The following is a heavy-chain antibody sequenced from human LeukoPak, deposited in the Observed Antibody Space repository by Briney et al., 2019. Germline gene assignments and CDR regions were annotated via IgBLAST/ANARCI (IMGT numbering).Heavy chain of an antibody. D-gene: IGHD3-10*02. J-gene: IGHJ3*02. CDR1: GYTLTGYY. Sequence: ASVKVSCKASGYTLTGYYMHWVRQAPGQGLEWMGRINPNSGGTNYAQKFQGRVTMTRDTSISTAYMELSRLRSDDTAVYYCARVSVRGAFDIWGQGTMVTVSS. V-gene: IGHV1-2*06. CDR2: INPNSGGT. CDR3: ARVSVRGAFDI.